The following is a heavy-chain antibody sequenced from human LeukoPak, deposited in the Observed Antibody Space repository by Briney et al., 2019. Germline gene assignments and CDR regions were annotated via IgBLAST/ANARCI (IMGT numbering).Heavy chain of an antibody. V-gene: IGHV1-69*13. J-gene: IGHJ3*02. CDR3: ARVQGGSSGRYEGGAFDI. D-gene: IGHD6-19*01. Sequence: ASAKVSCKASGGTFSSYAISWVRQAPGQGLEWMGGIIPIFGTANYAQKFQGRVTITADESTSTAYMELSSLRSEDTAVYYCARVQGGSSGRYEGGAFDIWGQGTMVTVSS. CDR2: IIPIFGTA. CDR1: GGTFSSYA.